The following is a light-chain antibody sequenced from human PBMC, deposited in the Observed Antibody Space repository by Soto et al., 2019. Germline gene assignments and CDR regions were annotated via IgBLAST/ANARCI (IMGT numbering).Light chain of an antibody. CDR2: DAS. CDR3: QQYNHYWT. Sequence: AIQLTQSPSSLSASVVDGVTITCRASQGISSALAWYQQKPGKAPKLLIYDASSLESGVPSRFSGSGSGTDFTLTISSLQPEDFATYYCQQYNHYWTFGQGTKVDIK. J-gene: IGKJ1*01. CDR1: QGISSA. V-gene: IGKV1D-13*01.